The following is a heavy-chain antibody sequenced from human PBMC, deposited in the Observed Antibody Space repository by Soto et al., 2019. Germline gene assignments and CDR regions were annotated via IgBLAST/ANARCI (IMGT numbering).Heavy chain of an antibody. J-gene: IGHJ5*01. Sequence: GALRLSCAASGFTFNTFEMSWVRQAPGRGLEWVSFISDDSSRTYYADAAKGRFTISRDNSKYTLYLQMNSLTAEDTAVYACVKGGWLDFWGQGTQV. CDR3: VKGGWLDF. CDR2: ISDDSSRT. D-gene: IGHD3-16*01. V-gene: IGHV3-23*01. CDR1: GFTFNTFE.